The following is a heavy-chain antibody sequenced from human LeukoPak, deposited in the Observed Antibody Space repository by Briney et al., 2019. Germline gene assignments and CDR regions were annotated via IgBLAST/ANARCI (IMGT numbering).Heavy chain of an antibody. Sequence: GGSLRLSCAASGFTVSSNYVSWVRQAPGKGLEWVSVIYSGGSTYYADSVKGRFTISRDNSKNTLYLQMNSLRAEDTAVYYCARPVDIAAADLYYFDYWGQGTLVTVSS. J-gene: IGHJ4*02. CDR1: GFTVSSNY. CDR2: IYSGGST. CDR3: ARPVDIAAADLYYFDY. V-gene: IGHV3-66*04. D-gene: IGHD6-13*01.